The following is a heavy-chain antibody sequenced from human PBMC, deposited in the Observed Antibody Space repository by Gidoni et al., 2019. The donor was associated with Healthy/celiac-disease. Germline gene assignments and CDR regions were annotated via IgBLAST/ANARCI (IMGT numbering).Heavy chain of an antibody. CDR3: AKVRNYYYYYMDV. Sequence: QVQLVESGGGVVQPGRSLSLSCAASGFRFSSYAMHWVRQAPGKGREWVAVISYDGSNKYYADSVKGRFTISRDNSKNTLYLQMNSLRAEDTAVYYCAKVRNYYYYYMDVWGKGTTVTVSS. CDR2: ISYDGSNK. J-gene: IGHJ6*03. CDR1: GFRFSSYA. V-gene: IGHV3-30*04.